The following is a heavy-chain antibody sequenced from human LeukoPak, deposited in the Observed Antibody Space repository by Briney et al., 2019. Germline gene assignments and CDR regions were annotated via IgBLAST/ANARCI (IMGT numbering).Heavy chain of an antibody. Sequence: SETLSLTCTVSIDAISSSYWSWIRQPTGKGQEWSGYVHYTGSTTYNPSLKSRVTMSVDTSKKQFFLRLNSVTAADTAVYYCARLRPLEQVGAYYYHSMDVWGPGTTVTVSS. D-gene: IGHD6-6*01. CDR2: VHYTGST. CDR3: ARLRPLEQVGAYYYHSMDV. V-gene: IGHV4-59*08. J-gene: IGHJ6*02. CDR1: IDAISSSY.